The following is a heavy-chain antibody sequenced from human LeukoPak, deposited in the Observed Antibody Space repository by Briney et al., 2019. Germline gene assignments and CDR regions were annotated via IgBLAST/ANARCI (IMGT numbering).Heavy chain of an antibody. V-gene: IGHV1-8*01. CDR3: ARPTSRPSNYHSMDA. CDR1: GYTFTSFD. CDR2: INPNNGNA. Sequence: ASVKVSCKASGYTFTSFDLNWVRQAPGQGLEWVGWINPNNGNADYAQRFQGRVTMTRDTAISTVYMELSSLTYEDTAVYYCARPTSRPSNYHSMDAWGKGTTVTVSS. D-gene: IGHD6-13*01. J-gene: IGHJ6*03.